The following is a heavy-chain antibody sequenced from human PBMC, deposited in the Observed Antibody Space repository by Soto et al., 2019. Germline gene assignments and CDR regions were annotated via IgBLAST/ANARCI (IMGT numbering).Heavy chain of an antibody. D-gene: IGHD3-3*01. CDR3: ARDGQEGYDFWSGLDV. CDR2: IYHSGTT. CDR1: GGSISSSNW. Sequence: SETLSLTCAVSGGSISSSNWWSWVRQPPGKGLGWIGEIYHSGTTNYNPSLKSRVTISVDKSKNQFSLKLSSVTAADTAVYYCARDGQEGYDFWSGLDVWGQGTTVTAP. V-gene: IGHV4-4*02. J-gene: IGHJ6*02.